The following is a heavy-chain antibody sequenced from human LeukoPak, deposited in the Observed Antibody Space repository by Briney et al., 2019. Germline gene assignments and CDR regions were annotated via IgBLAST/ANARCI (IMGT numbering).Heavy chain of an antibody. CDR3: ARDGGGSPDY. Sequence: GGSLRLSCAASGFIFSNYAMHWVRQAPGKGQEYVSAIRDNGGNTYYVNSVKGRFTISRDNSKNTLYLQMGSLRVEDMAVYYCARDGGGSPDYWGQGTLVTVSS. V-gene: IGHV3-64*01. CDR1: GFIFSNYA. D-gene: IGHD1-26*01. CDR2: IRDNGGNT. J-gene: IGHJ4*02.